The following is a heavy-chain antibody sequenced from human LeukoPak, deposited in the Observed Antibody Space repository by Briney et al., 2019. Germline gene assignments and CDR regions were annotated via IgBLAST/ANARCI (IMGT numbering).Heavy chain of an antibody. V-gene: IGHV3-64*01. CDR3: ARENCDSTTCYKTIDY. Sequence: GGSLRLSCAASGFTFSIYAMHWVRQASGKGLEYVLAITSNGGSAYYANSVKGRFTISRDNSKNTLYLQMGSLRAEDMAVYYCARENCDSTTCYKTIDYWGQGTLVTISS. CDR2: ITSNGGSA. CDR1: GFTFSIYA. J-gene: IGHJ4*02. D-gene: IGHD2-2*02.